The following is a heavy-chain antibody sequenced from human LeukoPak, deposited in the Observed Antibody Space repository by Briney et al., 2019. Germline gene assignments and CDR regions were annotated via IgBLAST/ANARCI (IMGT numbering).Heavy chain of an antibody. J-gene: IGHJ4*02. D-gene: IGHD4-11*01. V-gene: IGHV4-34*01. CDR2: INHSGST. Sequence: SETLSLTCAVYGGSFSGYYWSWIRQPPGKGLEWIGEINHSGSTNYNPSLKSRVTISADKSKNQFSLKMDSVTAADTAVYYCARDKSKVVDYWGQGTLVTVSS. CDR3: ARDKSKVVDY. CDR1: GGSFSGYY.